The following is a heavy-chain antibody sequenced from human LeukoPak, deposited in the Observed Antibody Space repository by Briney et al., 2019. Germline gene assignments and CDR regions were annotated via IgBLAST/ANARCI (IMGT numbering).Heavy chain of an antibody. J-gene: IGHJ4*01. CDR1: GCSISSYY. D-gene: IGHD1-1*01. V-gene: IGHV4-59*08. CDR2: IHNSGST. Sequence: PSETLCLTCAVSGCSISSYYRSWIRQPPGKGLEWIGYIHNSGSTNYNPSLKSRVTISVDTSKKQFSLKLSSVTAADTAVYYCARHMGLGYTYFYPYFDYWGQGTLVTVSS. CDR3: ARHMGLGYTYFYPYFDY.